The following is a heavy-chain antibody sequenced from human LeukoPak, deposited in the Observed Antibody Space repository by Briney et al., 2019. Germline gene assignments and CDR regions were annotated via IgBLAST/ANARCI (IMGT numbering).Heavy chain of an antibody. J-gene: IGHJ3*02. D-gene: IGHD3-10*01. CDR3: ATHNYGSGSSHAYAFDI. CDR1: GGSISSYY. Sequence: SETLSLTCTVSGGSISSYYWSWIRQPPGKGLEWIGYIYYSGSTNYNPSLKSRVTISVDTSKNQFSLKLSSVTAADTAVYYCATHNYGSGSSHAYAFDICGQGTMVTVSS. CDR2: IYYSGST. V-gene: IGHV4-59*08.